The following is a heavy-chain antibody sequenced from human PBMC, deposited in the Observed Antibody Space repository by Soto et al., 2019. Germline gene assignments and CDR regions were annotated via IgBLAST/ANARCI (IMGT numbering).Heavy chain of an antibody. CDR3: AKHGGGDTFDY. V-gene: IGHV3-30*18. CDR2: ISYDGSNK. J-gene: IGHJ4*02. Sequence: QPGGSLRLSCAASGFTFSSYGMHWVRQAPGKGLEWVAVISYDGSNKYYADSVKGRFTISRDNSKNTLYLQMNSLRAEDTAVYYCAKHGGGDTFDYWGQGTLVTVSS. CDR1: GFTFSSYG. D-gene: IGHD2-21*02.